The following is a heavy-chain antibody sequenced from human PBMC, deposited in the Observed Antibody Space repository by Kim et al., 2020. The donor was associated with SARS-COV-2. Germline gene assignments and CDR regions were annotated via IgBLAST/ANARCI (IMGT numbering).Heavy chain of an antibody. CDR2: ISNTAATI. Sequence: GGSLRLSCAASGFTFSHYAMNWVRQAPGKGLEWVSSISNTAATIIYADSVKGRFTISRDNSKNTVYLQMNSLRAGDAAKYYCARGSCSSTTCCRFDNWGRGTLVNV. CDR1: GFTFSHYA. D-gene: IGHD2-15*01. CDR3: ARGSCSSTTCCRFDN. J-gene: IGHJ4*02. V-gene: IGHV3-23*01.